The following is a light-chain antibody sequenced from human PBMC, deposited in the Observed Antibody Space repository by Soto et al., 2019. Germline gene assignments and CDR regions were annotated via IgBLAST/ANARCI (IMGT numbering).Light chain of an antibody. Sequence: EIVLTQSPGTLSLSPGERATLSCRTSQSVSSNYLAWYQQKPGQAPRLLIYGASSRATGIPDRFSGSGSGTDFPLTISRLEPEDFAVYHCQQYGTSWWTFGQWTKVEIK. J-gene: IGKJ1*01. CDR2: GAS. V-gene: IGKV3-20*01. CDR1: QSVSSNY. CDR3: QQYGTSWWT.